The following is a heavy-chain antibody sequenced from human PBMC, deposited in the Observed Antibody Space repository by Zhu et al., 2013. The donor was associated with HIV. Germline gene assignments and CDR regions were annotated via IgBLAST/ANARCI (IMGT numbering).Heavy chain of an antibody. V-gene: IGHV1-2*02. CDR3: ARGRKSITIFDWWGVRFDI. J-gene: IGHJ3*02. Sequence: QVQLVQSGAEVKKPGASVKVSCKASGYTFTGYYMHWVRQAPGQGLEWMGWINPNSGGTNYAQKFQGRVTMTRDTSISTAYMELSRLRSDDTAVYYCARGRKSITIFDWWGVRFDIWGQGTMVTSLQ. CDR1: GYTFTGYY. CDR2: INPNSGGT. D-gene: IGHD3-9*01.